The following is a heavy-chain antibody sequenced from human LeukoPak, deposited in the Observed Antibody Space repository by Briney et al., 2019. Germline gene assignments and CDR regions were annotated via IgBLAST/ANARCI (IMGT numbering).Heavy chain of an antibody. CDR1: GYTVTSYY. J-gene: IGHJ3*02. D-gene: IGHD1-26*01. CDR3: ATGVGSPSWAFDI. CDR2: INPSGGST. Sequence: ASVKVSCKASGYTVTSYYMHRVRQAPGQGLEWMGIINPSGGSTSYAQKFQGRVTMTRDTSTSTVYMELSSLRSEDTAVYYCATGVGSPSWAFDIWGQGTMVTVSS. V-gene: IGHV1-46*01.